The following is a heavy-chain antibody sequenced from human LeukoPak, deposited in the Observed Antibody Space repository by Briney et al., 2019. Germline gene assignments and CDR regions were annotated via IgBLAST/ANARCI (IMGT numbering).Heavy chain of an antibody. V-gene: IGHV4-38-2*02. CDR2: IYHSGNT. J-gene: IGHJ3*02. CDR1: GYSISSGYY. Sequence: SETLSLTCTVSGYSISSGYYWGWIRQPPGKGLEWIGSIYHSGNTYYNPSLKSRVTISVDTSKNQFSLHLSSVTAADTAVYYCAREISGWYGIDAFDIWGQGTMVTVSS. D-gene: IGHD6-19*01. CDR3: AREISGWYGIDAFDI.